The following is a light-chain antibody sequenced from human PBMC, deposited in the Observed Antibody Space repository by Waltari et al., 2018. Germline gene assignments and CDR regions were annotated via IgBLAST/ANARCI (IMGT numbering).Light chain of an antibody. J-gene: IGLJ3*02. CDR2: EDS. CDR1: SGRIASNY. V-gene: IGLV6-57*03. CDR3: QSYDGSNPVV. Sequence: FLLTQPHSVSESPGKTVTISCTRTSGRIASNYAPWYQPRPGRAPTPVIFEDSQRPSGVPDRFSGSVDISSNSASLTISGLETEDEADYYCQSYDGSNPVVFGGGTKLTVL.